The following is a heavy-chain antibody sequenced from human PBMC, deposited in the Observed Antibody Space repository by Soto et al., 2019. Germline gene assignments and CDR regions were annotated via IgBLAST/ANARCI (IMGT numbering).Heavy chain of an antibody. J-gene: IGHJ5*02. Sequence: SETLSLTCTVSGTSIRHDNFYWSFLRQRPGTGFEWLGYISYGGSTFYNPSLESRLFMSVDTSNNQFSLNLRSVTAADTAVYYCAGFMVRGVIRSFDPWGQGTLVTVSS. CDR1: GTSIRHDNFY. V-gene: IGHV4-30-4*08. D-gene: IGHD3-10*01. CDR3: AGFMVRGVIRSFDP. CDR2: ISYGGST.